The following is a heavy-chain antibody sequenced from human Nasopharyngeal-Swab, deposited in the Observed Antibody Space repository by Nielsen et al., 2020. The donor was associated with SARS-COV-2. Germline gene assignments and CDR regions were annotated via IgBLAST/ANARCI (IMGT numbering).Heavy chain of an antibody. D-gene: IGHD2-15*01. V-gene: IGHV5-10-1*01. J-gene: IGHJ4*02. CDR2: IDPSDSYT. Sequence: VRQMPGKGLEWMGRIDPSDSYTNYSPSFQGHVTISADKSISTAYLQWSSLKASDTAMYYCASLGYCSGVSCYSDYWGQGTLVTVSS. CDR3: ASLGYCSGVSCYSDY.